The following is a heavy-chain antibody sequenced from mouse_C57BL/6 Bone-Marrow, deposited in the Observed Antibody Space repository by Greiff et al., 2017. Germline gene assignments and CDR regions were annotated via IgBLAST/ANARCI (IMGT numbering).Heavy chain of an antibody. CDR1: GFTFSDYG. CDR2: ISSGSSTI. CDR3: ARPRVYWYFDV. Sequence: EVKLVESGGGLVKPGGSLKLSCAASGFTFSDYGMHWVRQAPEQGLEWVAYISSGSSTIYYADTVKGRFTISRDNAKNTLFLQMTSLRSEDTAMYYCARPRVYWYFDVWGTGTTVTVSS. V-gene: IGHV5-17*01. J-gene: IGHJ1*03.